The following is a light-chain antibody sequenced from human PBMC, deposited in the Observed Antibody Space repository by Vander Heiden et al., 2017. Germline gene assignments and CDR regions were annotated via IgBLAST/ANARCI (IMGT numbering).Light chain of an antibody. V-gene: IGKV3-20*01. CDR1: QTVSTTY. CDR3: HQFVNSLLT. Sequence: DIVLTQSPGTLSLSPGERATLSCRASQTVSTTYLAWYQQKPGQAPRLLIYGASNRATGIPDRFSGSGSGTDFTLTISRLEPEDFGVYYCHQFVNSLLTFGGGTKVEIK. CDR2: GAS. J-gene: IGKJ4*01.